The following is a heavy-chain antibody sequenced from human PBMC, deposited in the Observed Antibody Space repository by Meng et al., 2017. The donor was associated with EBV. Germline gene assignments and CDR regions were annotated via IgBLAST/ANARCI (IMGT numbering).Heavy chain of an antibody. D-gene: IGHD1-26*01. CDR3: TTDEGGSRF. V-gene: IGHV3-15*01. CDR2: IRSQVDGRTA. J-gene: IGHJ4*02. CDR1: EFTFTRAW. Sequence: VQLVESGGGLVKPGESLKLSCAASEFTFTRAWMNWVRQAPGKGLEWVGRIRSQVDGRTADYSAPVKGRFTISRDDSKHTLYLQMNSLKIEDSAVYYCTTDEGGSRFWGQGTLVTVSS.